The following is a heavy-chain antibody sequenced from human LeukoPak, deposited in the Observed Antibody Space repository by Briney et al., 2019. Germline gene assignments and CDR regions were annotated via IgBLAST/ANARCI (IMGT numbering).Heavy chain of an antibody. Sequence: GGSLRLSWAASGLNFSSYAMGWVRRAPGKGLEWVSAISGSGGNTYHADSVKGRFTISRDNSKSTLYLQMNSLRAEDTAVYYCAKRRGITGGPLDFDYWGQGTLVTVSS. CDR2: ISGSGGNT. J-gene: IGHJ4*02. V-gene: IGHV3-23*01. D-gene: IGHD2-8*02. CDR3: AKRRGITGGPLDFDY. CDR1: GLNFSSYA.